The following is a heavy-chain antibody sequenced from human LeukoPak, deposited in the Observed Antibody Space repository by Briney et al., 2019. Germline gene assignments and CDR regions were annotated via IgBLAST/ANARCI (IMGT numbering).Heavy chain of an antibody. V-gene: IGHV3-48*03. CDR2: ISSSGSTI. J-gene: IGHJ4*02. CDR1: GFSFSNYE. CDR3: ARGMPSSVGFDY. D-gene: IGHD3-22*01. Sequence: PGGSLRLSCAASGFSFSNYEMNWVRQAPGKGLEWVSYISSSGSTIYYADSVKGRFTISRDNAKNSLYLQMNSLRAEDTAVYYCARGMPSSVGFDYWGQGTLVTVSS.